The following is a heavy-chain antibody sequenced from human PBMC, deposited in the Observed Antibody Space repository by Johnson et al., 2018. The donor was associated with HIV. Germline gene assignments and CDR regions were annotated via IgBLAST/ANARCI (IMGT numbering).Heavy chain of an antibody. CDR2: IKRKTDGGTT. V-gene: IGHV3-15*01. CDR3: AKERGYDSSGYNRWYVPDAFDI. J-gene: IGHJ3*02. CDR1: GFTFSNAW. D-gene: IGHD3-22*01. Sequence: VQLVESGGGLVKPGGSLRLSCAASGFTFSNAWMSWVRQAPGKGLEWVGRIKRKTDGGTTDYAAPVKGRFTISRDNAKNSLYLQMNSLRAEDTAVYYCAKERGYDSSGYNRWYVPDAFDIWGQGTMVTVSS.